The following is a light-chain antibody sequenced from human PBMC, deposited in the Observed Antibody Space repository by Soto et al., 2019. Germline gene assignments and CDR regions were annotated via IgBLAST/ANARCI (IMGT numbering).Light chain of an antibody. CDR3: QQYTRYWT. V-gene: IGKV1-5*03. J-gene: IGKJ1*01. Sequence: DIRMTQSPSTLSASVGDRVTIRCRASQSISTWLAWYQQKPGKAPRLLIYKASTLESGFPSRFSGSGSGTEFTLTISSLQPDDFATYYCQQYTRYWTFGQGTKVEI. CDR2: KAS. CDR1: QSISTW.